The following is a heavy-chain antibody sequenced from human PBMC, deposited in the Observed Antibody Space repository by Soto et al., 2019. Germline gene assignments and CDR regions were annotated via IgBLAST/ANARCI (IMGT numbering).Heavy chain of an antibody. Sequence: QVQLVESGGGVVEPGRSLRLSCAASGFTFSSYGMHWVRHAPSNGLDWVAVISNDGSNKYYADSVKGLFTISTDNSKNKLYLQMNSLRADNTSVYYCAREAADSSGYYYFDYWAQRTLVTVCS. CDR3: AREAADSSGYYYFDY. CDR1: GFTFSSYG. V-gene: IGHV3-30*03. J-gene: IGHJ4*02. D-gene: IGHD3-22*01. CDR2: ISNDGSNK.